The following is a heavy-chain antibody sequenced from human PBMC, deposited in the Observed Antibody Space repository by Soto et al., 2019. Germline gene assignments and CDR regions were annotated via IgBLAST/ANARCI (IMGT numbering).Heavy chain of an antibody. V-gene: IGHV3-21*06. CDR1: GFNFNSYT. J-gene: IGHJ4*02. Sequence: AGGSLRLSCSASGFNFNSYTMNWVRQAPGKGLEWVSSISRFSDRTYYADSVKGRFAIFRANAENSVYLQVNSLRAEDTAVYYCARVGDYFGEFDYFDYWGQGTRVTVSS. CDR3: ARVGDYFGEFDYFDY. CDR2: ISRFSDRT. D-gene: IGHD3-10*01.